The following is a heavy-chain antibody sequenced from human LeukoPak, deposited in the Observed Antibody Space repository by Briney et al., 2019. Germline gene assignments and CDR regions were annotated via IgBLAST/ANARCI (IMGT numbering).Heavy chain of an antibody. Sequence: PSETLSLTCTVSGASISSYYWSWIRQPPGKGLEWIGYIFYSGITNYNPSLKSRVTISVDTSKNQFSLKLSSMTAADTAVYYCASGPYPAAGTDHQFDYWGQGTPGTVSS. V-gene: IGHV4-59*01. CDR2: IFYSGIT. D-gene: IGHD6-13*01. J-gene: IGHJ4*02. CDR3: ASGPYPAAGTDHQFDY. CDR1: GASISSYY.